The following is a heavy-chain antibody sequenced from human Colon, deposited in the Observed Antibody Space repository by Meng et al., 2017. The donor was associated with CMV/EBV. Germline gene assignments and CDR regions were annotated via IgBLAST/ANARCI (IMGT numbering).Heavy chain of an antibody. V-gene: IGHV3-11*01. CDR1: GFPFSDYY. Sequence: GESLKISCAASGFPFSDYYMSWIRQAPGKGLEWVAYISENARTTYYAESVKGRFTISRDNAKNSLYLQMNSLRAEDTALYYCARALSGDGKDVWGQGTTVTVSS. J-gene: IGHJ6*02. CDR3: ARALSGDGKDV. D-gene: IGHD3-10*01. CDR2: ISENARTT.